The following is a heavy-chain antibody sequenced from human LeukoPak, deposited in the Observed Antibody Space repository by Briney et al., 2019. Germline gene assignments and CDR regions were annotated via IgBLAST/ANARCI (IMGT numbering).Heavy chain of an antibody. CDR1: GFTFSSYG. V-gene: IGHV3-30*02. Sequence: SGGSLRLSCAASGFTFSSYGMHWVRQAPGKGLEWVAFIRYDGSNKYYADSVKGRFTISRDNSKNTLYLQMNSLRAEDTAVYYCAKAWYSSSWYFDYWGQGTLVTVSS. J-gene: IGHJ4*02. CDR3: AKAWYSSSWYFDY. CDR2: IRYDGSNK. D-gene: IGHD6-13*01.